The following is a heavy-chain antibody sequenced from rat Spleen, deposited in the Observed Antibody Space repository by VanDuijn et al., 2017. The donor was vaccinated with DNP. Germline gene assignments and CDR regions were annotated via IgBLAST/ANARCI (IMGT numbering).Heavy chain of an antibody. V-gene: IGHV2S12*01. CDR1: GFIFSNYW. Sequence: VQLVESGGGPVQPGRSLKLSCVASGFIFSNYWMTWIRQPPGKGLEWIAAISSGGNTYYNSALKSRLSISRDTSKSQVFLRMNSLQTEDTAIYFCTREREPNNNPYYFDCWGQGVLVTVSS. D-gene: IGHD1-10*01. J-gene: IGHJ2*01. CDR2: ISSGGNT. CDR3: TREREPNNNPYYFDC.